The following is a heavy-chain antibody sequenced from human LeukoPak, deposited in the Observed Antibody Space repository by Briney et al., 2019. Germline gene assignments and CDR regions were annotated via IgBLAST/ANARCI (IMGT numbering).Heavy chain of an antibody. CDR3: ARVCSTSCSYHDAFDI. D-gene: IGHD2-2*01. CDR1: GFTFSSYS. J-gene: IGHJ3*02. V-gene: IGHV3-21*01. CDR2: TSSSSSYI. Sequence: GGSLRLSCAASGFTFSSYSMNWVRQAPGKGLEWVSSTSSSSSYIYYADSVKGRFTISRDNAKNSLYLQMNSLRAEDTAVYYCARVCSTSCSYHDAFDIWGQGTMVTVSS.